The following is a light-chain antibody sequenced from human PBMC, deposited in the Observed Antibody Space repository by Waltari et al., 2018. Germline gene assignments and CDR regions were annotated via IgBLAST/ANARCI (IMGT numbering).Light chain of an antibody. Sequence: EIVLTQSPATLSSSPGVRAPLSCRASQSVRSSLAWYQHKPGQAPRLLIYDASISVTGIPARFSGSGSGTDFTLTISSLEPEDVAVYYCQQGSKWPWAFGQGTKVEIK. V-gene: IGKV3-11*01. CDR2: DAS. CDR1: QSVRSS. CDR3: QQGSKWPWA. J-gene: IGKJ1*01.